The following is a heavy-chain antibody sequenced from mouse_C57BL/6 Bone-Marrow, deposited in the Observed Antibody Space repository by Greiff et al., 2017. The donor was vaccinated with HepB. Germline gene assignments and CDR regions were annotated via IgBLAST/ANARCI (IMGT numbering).Heavy chain of an antibody. CDR2: IDPANGNT. Sequence: VQLKESVAELVRPGASVKLSCTASGFNIKNTYMHWVKQRPEQGLEWIGRIDPANGNTKYAPKFQGKATITADTSSNTAYLQLSSLTSEDTAIYYCARERYYGSSLFDYWGQGTTLTVSS. D-gene: IGHD1-1*01. J-gene: IGHJ2*01. V-gene: IGHV14-3*01. CDR3: ARERYYGSSLFDY. CDR1: GFNIKNTY.